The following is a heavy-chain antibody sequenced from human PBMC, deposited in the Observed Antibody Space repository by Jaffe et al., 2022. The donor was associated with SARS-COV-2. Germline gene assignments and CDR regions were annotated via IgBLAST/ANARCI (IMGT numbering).Heavy chain of an antibody. V-gene: IGHV4-39*01. J-gene: IGHJ4*02. CDR2: IYYSGST. Sequence: QLQLQESGPGLVKPSETLSLTCTVSGGSISSSSYYWGWIRQPPGKGLEWIGSIYYSGSTYYNPSLKSRVTISVDTSKNQFSLKLSSVTAADTAVYYCARIQITMIVVVWGQGTLVTVSS. CDR1: GGSISSSSYY. CDR3: ARIQITMIVVV. D-gene: IGHD3-22*01.